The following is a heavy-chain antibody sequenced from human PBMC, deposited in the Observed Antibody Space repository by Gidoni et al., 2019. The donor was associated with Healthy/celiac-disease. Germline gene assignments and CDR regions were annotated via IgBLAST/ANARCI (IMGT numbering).Heavy chain of an antibody. Sequence: EVQLGESGGGLDKLGGSLRRSADASGFHFRSYSMTWVRQAPGKGLEWVSSIRSRSSYIYYSESGKGRFTISRDNAKNSLYLHMHSLRAEDTAVYYCARVAAAGTLDYWGQGTLVTVSS. J-gene: IGHJ4*02. CDR2: IRSRSSYI. D-gene: IGHD6-13*01. V-gene: IGHV3-21*01. CDR1: GFHFRSYS. CDR3: ARVAAAGTLDY.